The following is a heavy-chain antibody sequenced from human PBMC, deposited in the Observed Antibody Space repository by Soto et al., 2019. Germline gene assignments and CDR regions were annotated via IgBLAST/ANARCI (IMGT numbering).Heavy chain of an antibody. CDR1: GGSFSGYY. J-gene: IGHJ4*02. V-gene: IGHV4-34*01. D-gene: IGHD3-10*01. Sequence: PSETLSLTCAVYGGSFSGYYGSWIRQPPGKGLEWIGEINHSGSTNYNPSLKSRVTISVDTSKNQFSLKLSSVTAADTAVYYCARGDGSGSYYNLFPFDYWGQGTLVTVSS. CDR2: INHSGST. CDR3: ARGDGSGSYYNLFPFDY.